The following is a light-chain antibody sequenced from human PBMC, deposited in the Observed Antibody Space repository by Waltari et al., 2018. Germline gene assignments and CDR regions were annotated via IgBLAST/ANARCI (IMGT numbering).Light chain of an antibody. CDR2: ETS. V-gene: IGKV3-20*01. J-gene: IGKJ1*01. CDR1: HSVSRGY. CDR3: QQYGSTPRT. Sequence: VLTQSPDTLSLSPGEGATLSCRASHSVSRGYLAWYQQRPGQAPRLLISETSSRANGIPDRFSGSGSGTDFTHSISRLESEDFAVYYCQQYGSTPRTFGQGTRV.